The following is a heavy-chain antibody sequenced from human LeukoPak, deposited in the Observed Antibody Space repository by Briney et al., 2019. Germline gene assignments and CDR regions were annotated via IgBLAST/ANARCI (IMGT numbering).Heavy chain of an antibody. CDR2: IIPILGIA. CDR1: GGTFSSYA. V-gene: IGHV1-69*04. D-gene: IGHD3-10*01. CDR3: ARGGGGLFDYFDY. J-gene: IGHJ4*02. Sequence: SVKVSCKASGGTFSSYAISWVRQAPGQGLEWMGRIIPILGIANYAQKFQGRVTITADKSTSTAYMELSSLRSEDTAVYYCARGGGGLFDYFDYWGQGTLVTVSS.